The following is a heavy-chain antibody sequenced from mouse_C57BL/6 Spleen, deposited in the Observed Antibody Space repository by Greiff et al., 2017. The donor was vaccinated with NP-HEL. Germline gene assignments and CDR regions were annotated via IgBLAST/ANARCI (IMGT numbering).Heavy chain of an antibody. D-gene: IGHD2-10*01. CDR2: INPNYGTT. V-gene: IGHV1-39*01. CDR3: VRKEAYDGNWGFAY. Sequence: VQLQQSGPELVKPGASVKISCKASGYSFTDYNMNWVKQSNGKSLEWIGVINPNYGTTSYNQKFKGKATLTVDQSSSTAYMQLNSLTSEDSAVYSCVRKEAYDGNWGFAYWGKGTLVTVSA. CDR1: GYSFTDYN. J-gene: IGHJ3*01.